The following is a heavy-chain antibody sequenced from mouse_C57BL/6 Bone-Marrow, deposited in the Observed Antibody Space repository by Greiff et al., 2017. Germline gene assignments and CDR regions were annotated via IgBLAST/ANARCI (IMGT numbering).Heavy chain of an antibody. CDR2: ISNGGGST. CDR1: GFTFSDYY. CDR3: ARHDDYDAWFAY. Sequence: EVQLVESGGGLVQPGGSLKLSCAASGFTFSDYYMYWVRQTPEKRLEWVAYISNGGGSTYYPDTVKGRFTISRDNAKNTLYLQMSRLKSEDTAMYYCARHDDYDAWFAYWGQGTLVTVSA. D-gene: IGHD2-4*01. V-gene: IGHV5-12*01. J-gene: IGHJ3*01.